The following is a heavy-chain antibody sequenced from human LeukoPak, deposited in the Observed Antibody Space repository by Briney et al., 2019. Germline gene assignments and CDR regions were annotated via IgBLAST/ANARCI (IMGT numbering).Heavy chain of an antibody. CDR3: ARASAEGEMATIPFDY. D-gene: IGHD5-24*01. J-gene: IGHJ4*02. CDR2: IYYSGST. V-gene: IGHV4-59*01. Sequence: SETLSLTCTVSGGSISSYYWSWIRQPPGKGLEWIGYIYYSGSTNYNPSLKSRATISVDTSKIQFSLKLSSVTAADTAVYYCARASAEGEMATIPFDYWGQGTLVTVSS. CDR1: GGSISSYY.